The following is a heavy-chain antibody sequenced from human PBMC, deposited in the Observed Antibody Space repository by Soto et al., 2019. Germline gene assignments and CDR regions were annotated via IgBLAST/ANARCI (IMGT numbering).Heavy chain of an antibody. V-gene: IGHV3-66*01. CDR3: ARARFLEWPTNTYYFDY. CDR1: GFTVSSNY. Sequence: GESLKISCAASGFTVSSNYMSWVRQAPGKGLEWVSVIYSGGSTYYADSVKGRFTISRDNSKNTLYLQMNSLRAEDTAVYYCARARFLEWPTNTYYFDYWGQGTLVTVSS. J-gene: IGHJ4*02. D-gene: IGHD3-3*01. CDR2: IYSGGST.